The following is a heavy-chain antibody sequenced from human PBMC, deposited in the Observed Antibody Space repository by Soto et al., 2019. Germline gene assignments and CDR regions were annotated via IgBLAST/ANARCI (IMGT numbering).Heavy chain of an antibody. V-gene: IGHV3-74*01. CDR2: INSGGSTV. J-gene: IGHJ4*02. CDR3: ARAGYYRFDY. CDR1: GFTFSDFW. D-gene: IGHD5-18*01. Sequence: EVQLVEYGGGLDQPGGSLRLSCEGSGFTFSDFWMHWVRQVPGKGLLWVSRINSGGSTVDYADSVKGRFTISRDDAKNTLYLQMNSLRAEDTGVYYCARAGYYRFDYWGQGTLVTVSS.